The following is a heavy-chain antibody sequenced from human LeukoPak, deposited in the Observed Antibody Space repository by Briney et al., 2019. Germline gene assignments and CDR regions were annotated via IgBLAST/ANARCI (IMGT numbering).Heavy chain of an antibody. CDR1: GFTFSDYY. J-gene: IGHJ4*02. Sequence: PGGSLRLSCAASGFTFSDYYMSWIRQAPGKGLEWVSYISSSGSTIYYADSVKGRFTISRDNAKNSLYLQMNSLRAEDTAVYYCARDRVNNSSSWYPFDYWGQGTLVTVSS. D-gene: IGHD6-13*01. CDR3: ARDRVNNSSSWYPFDY. V-gene: IGHV3-11*04. CDR2: ISSSGSTI.